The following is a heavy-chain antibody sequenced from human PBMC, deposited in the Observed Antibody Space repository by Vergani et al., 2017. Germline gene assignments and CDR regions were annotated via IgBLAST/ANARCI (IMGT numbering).Heavy chain of an antibody. D-gene: IGHD6-6*01. J-gene: IGHJ6*03. V-gene: IGHV1-69*01. CDR3: ASAGYSSSSSYYYYYDMDV. CDR1: GGTFSSYA. CDR2: IIPIFGTA. Sequence: QVQLVQSGAEVKKPGSSVKVSCKASGGTFSSYAISWVRQAPGQGLEWMGGIIPIFGTANYAQKFPGRVTITPDESTSTAYMELSSLRSEDTAVYYCASAGYSSSSSYYYYYDMDVWGKGTTVTVSS.